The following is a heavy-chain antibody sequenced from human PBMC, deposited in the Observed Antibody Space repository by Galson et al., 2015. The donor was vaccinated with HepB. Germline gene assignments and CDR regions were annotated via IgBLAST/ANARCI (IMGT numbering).Heavy chain of an antibody. Sequence: SLRLSCAASGFIFSNYGLHWVRQAPGKGLEYLAAISNNGHITSCADSLKGRFTISRDNSKNTMFLQMSSLTTEDTAVYYCVKDQAGEFYYFDYWGQGTLVTVSS. CDR1: GFIFSNYG. CDR3: VKDQAGEFYYFDY. V-gene: IGHV3-64D*09. D-gene: IGHD2/OR15-2a*01. CDR2: ISNNGHIT. J-gene: IGHJ4*02.